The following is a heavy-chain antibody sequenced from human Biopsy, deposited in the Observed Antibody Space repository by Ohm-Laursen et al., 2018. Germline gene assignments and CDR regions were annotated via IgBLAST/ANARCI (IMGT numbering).Heavy chain of an antibody. CDR2: ISDDGRNK. CDR1: GFSFSSYG. Sequence: SLRLSCSASGFSFSSYGMHWVRQAPGKGLEWVAVISDDGRNKYYIDSVRGRFTISRDNSKNTLYLQMNNLRAEDTAVFYCTKELRNNNWGGENRGQGTLGTVSS. V-gene: IGHV3-30*18. CDR3: TKELRNNNWGGEN. J-gene: IGHJ4*02. D-gene: IGHD7-27*01.